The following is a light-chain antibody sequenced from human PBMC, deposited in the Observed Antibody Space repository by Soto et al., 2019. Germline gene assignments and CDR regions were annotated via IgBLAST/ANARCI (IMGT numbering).Light chain of an antibody. Sequence: EIVMTQSPATLSVSPGERATLSCRASQSIGTNLGWYQQRPGQPPRLLIYGASARVSGIPARFSGSGSETEFTLAISSLQSEDFAVYYCQQYNNWPPMYTFGQGTKLEIK. CDR3: QQYNNWPPMYT. J-gene: IGKJ2*01. CDR2: GAS. CDR1: QSIGTN. V-gene: IGKV3-15*01.